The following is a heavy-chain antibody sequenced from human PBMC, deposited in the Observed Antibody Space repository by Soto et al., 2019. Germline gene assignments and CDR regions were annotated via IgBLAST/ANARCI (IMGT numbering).Heavy chain of an antibody. CDR1: GFTFSTYA. Sequence: EVQLLESGGGLVKPGGSLRLSCAASGFTFSTYAMAWVRQAPGRGLEWVSGFGSGDTTYYADSVKGRFTISRDNSKSTLYLQMNSLRAADTAIYYCAKDTRGSSSQFFDYRGQGTLVTVSS. D-gene: IGHD6-6*01. V-gene: IGHV3-23*01. J-gene: IGHJ4*02. CDR2: FGSGDTT. CDR3: AKDTRGSSSQFFDY.